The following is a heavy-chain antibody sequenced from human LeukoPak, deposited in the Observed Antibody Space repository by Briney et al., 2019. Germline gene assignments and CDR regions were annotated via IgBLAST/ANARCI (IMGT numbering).Heavy chain of an antibody. Sequence: SETLSLTCTVSGGSISSYYWSWNRQPPGKGLEWIGYIYYSGSTNYNPSLKSRVTISVDTSKNQFSLKLSSVTAADTAVYYCARVGGSYYFDRSSYYFDYWGQGTLVTVSS. V-gene: IGHV4-59*01. J-gene: IGHJ4*02. D-gene: IGHD1-26*01. CDR3: ARVGGSYYFDRSSYYFDY. CDR2: IYYSGST. CDR1: GGSISSYY.